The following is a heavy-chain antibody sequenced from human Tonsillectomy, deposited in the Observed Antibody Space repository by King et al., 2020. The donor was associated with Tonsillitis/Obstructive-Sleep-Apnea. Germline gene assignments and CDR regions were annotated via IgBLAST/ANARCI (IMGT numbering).Heavy chain of an antibody. CDR2: MTGTGFST. J-gene: IGHJ3*02. D-gene: IGHD1-1*01. CDR3: AKGNGDDDAFDI. V-gene: IGHV3-23*04. Sequence: VQLVESGGGLVQPGGSLRLSCAASGFSFSSYSMNWVRQAPGKGLEWVSTMTGTGFSTYYADSVKGRFTISRDNSKNTLHLQMNSLRAEDTAVYYCAKGNGDDDAFDIWGQGTMVTVSS. CDR1: GFSFSSYS.